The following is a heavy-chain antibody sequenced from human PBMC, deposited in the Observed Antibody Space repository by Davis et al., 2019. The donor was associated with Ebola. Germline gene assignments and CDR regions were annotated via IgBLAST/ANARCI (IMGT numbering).Heavy chain of an antibody. D-gene: IGHD5-24*01. CDR3: AKDPTFGVEMATIFAPNPFDI. V-gene: IGHV3-23*01. J-gene: IGHJ3*02. Sequence: GESLKISCAASGFTFSSYAMSWVRQAPGKGLEWVSAISGSGGSTYYADSVKGRFTISRDNSKNTLYLQMNSLRAEDTAVYYCAKDPTFGVEMATIFAPNPFDIWGQGTMVTVSS. CDR2: ISGSGGST. CDR1: GFTFSSYA.